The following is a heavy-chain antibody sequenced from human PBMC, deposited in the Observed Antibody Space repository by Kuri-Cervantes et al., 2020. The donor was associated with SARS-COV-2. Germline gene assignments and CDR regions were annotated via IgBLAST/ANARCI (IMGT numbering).Heavy chain of an antibody. J-gene: IGHJ3*02. D-gene: IGHD6-13*01. Sequence: GESLKISCAASGFTFSSYGMHWVRQAPGKGLEWVAFIRYDGSNKYYADSVKGRFTISRDNSKNTLYLQMNSLRAEYTAVYYCGAQLVLAFDIWGQGTMVTVSS. CDR3: GAQLVLAFDI. V-gene: IGHV3-30*02. CDR1: GFTFSSYG. CDR2: IRYDGSNK.